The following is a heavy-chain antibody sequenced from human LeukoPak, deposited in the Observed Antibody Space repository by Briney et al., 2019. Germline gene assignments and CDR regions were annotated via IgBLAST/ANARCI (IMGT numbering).Heavy chain of an antibody. CDR1: GYTFSTYY. V-gene: IGHV1-46*01. CDR2: IIPSDGFT. J-gene: IGHJ6*03. CDR3: ARALGRQHFYGSGTYKKNYYYMDV. Sequence: ASVKVSCKASGYTFSTYYVHWVRQAPGQGLEWMGMIIPSDGFTSYAQKFQGRVTMTRDTSISTAYMELSRLTSDDTAVYYCARALGRQHFYGSGTYKKNYYYMDVWGKGTTVTISS. D-gene: IGHD3-10*01.